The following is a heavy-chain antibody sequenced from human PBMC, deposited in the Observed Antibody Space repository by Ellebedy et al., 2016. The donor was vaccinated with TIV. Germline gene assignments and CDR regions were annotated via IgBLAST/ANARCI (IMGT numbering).Heavy chain of an antibody. CDR2: IWYDGSNK. Sequence: GESLKISCAASGFTFSSYGMHWVRQAPGKGLEWVAVIWYDGSNKYYADSVKGRFTISRDNSKNTLYLQMNSLRAEDTAVYYCAREGSYYDFWSGYYPYYYYGMDVWGQGTTVTVSS. J-gene: IGHJ6*02. CDR3: AREGSYYDFWSGYYPYYYYGMDV. V-gene: IGHV3-33*08. D-gene: IGHD3-3*01. CDR1: GFTFSSYG.